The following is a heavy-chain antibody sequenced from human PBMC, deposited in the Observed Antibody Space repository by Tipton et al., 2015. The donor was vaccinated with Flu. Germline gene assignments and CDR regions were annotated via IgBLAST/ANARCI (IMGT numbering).Heavy chain of an antibody. CDR1: GYTFTSYY. D-gene: IGHD5-12*01. V-gene: IGHV1-46*01. Sequence: QVQLVQSGAEVKKPGASVKVSCKASGYTFTSYYMHWVRQAPGQGLEWMGIINPSGGGTSYAQKFQGRVTMTRDTSTSTVYMELSSLRSEDTAVYYCAKVIPEIVAGLDSWGQGTLVTVSS. CDR2: INPSGGGT. J-gene: IGHJ4*02. CDR3: AKVIPEIVAGLDS.